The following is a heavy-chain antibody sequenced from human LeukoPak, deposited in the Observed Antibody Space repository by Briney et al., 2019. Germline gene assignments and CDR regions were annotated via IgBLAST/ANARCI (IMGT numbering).Heavy chain of an antibody. V-gene: IGHV3-11*01. CDR2: ISRSGSTI. J-gene: IGHJ6*03. CDR1: GFTFRGYY. D-gene: IGHD1-1*01. Sequence: PGGSLRLSCAASGFTFRGYYMSWIRQAPGKGLEWASYISRSGSTIYYADSVKGRFTISRDNAKNSLYLQMNSLRAEDTAVYYCARSQDDNHYYYYYYMDVWGKGTTVTISS. CDR3: ARSQDDNHYYYYYYMDV.